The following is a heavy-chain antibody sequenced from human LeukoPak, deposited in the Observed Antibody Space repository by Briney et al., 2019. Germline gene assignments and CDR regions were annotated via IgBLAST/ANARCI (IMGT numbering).Heavy chain of an antibody. V-gene: IGHV4-34*01. CDR1: GGSFSGYY. J-gene: IGHJ3*02. Sequence: SETLSLTCAVYGGSFSGYYWSWIRQPPGKGLEWIGEINHSGSTNYNPSLKSRVTISVDTSKNQFSLKLSSVTAADTAVYYCASPLYGGESFWADAFDIWGQGTMVTVSS. D-gene: IGHD3-10*01. CDR2: INHSGST. CDR3: ASPLYGGESFWADAFDI.